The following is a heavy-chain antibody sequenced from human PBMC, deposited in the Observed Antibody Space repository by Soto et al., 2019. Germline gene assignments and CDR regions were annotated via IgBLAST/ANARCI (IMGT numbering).Heavy chain of an antibody. CDR2: ISYSGST. D-gene: IGHD3-10*01. J-gene: IGHJ6*02. CDR1: GGSISSSSYY. Sequence: ETLSLTCTVSGGSISSSSYYWGWIRQPPGKGLEWIGSISYSGSTFYNPSLNSRVTISVDTSKNRFSLKLSSVTAADTALYYCARRYYYGSGEYGMDLWGQGTTVTVSS. CDR3: ARRYYYGSGEYGMDL. V-gene: IGHV4-39*01.